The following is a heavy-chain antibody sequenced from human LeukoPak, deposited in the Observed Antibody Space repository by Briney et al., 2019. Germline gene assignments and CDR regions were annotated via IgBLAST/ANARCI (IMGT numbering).Heavy chain of an antibody. CDR2: ISAYNGNT. J-gene: IGHJ6*02. D-gene: IGHD2-2*02. V-gene: IGHV1-18*01. CDR1: GYTFTSYG. CDR3: ARELAVVAAAIIYYYYYGLDV. Sequence: ASVKVSCKASGYTFTSYGISWVRQAPGQGLEWMGWISAYNGNTNYAQKLQGRVTMTTDTSTSTAYMELRSLRSDDTAVYYCARELAVVAAAIIYYYYYGLDVWGQGTTVTVSS.